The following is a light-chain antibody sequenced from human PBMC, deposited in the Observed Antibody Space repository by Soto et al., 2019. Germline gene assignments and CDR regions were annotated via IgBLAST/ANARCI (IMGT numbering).Light chain of an antibody. CDR1: QSVGSN. CDR3: QQYYQWPSYT. V-gene: IGKV3-15*01. J-gene: IGKJ2*01. CDR2: DAS. Sequence: EIVMTQSPLTLSASPGERAIFSCRASQSVGSNIAWYQQKPGQSPRLLVYDASTRATAIPARFSGSGSGTEFSLTINTLLHEDFAVYYCQQYYQWPSYTFGQGTKVDI.